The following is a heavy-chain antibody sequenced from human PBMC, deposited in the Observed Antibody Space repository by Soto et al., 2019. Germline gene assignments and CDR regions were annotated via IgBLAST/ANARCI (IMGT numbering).Heavy chain of an antibody. J-gene: IGHJ6*02. CDR3: AKDDGSTWSMFYSYYGVGV. Sequence: GGSLRLSCAASGFTFSNYGIHWVRQAPGKGLEWVAVISYDGSSKDYADSVKGRFTISRDNSKNTLYLQMNSLTIEDTAVYYCAKDDGSTWSMFYSYYGVGVWGQGTTVTVSS. D-gene: IGHD6-13*01. CDR1: GFTFSNYG. CDR2: ISYDGSSK. V-gene: IGHV3-30*18.